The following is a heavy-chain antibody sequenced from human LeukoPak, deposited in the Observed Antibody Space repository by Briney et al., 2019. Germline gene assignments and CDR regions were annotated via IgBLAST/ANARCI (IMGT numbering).Heavy chain of an antibody. V-gene: IGHV3-30*18. Sequence: GGSLRLSCAASGFTFSSYGMHWVRQAPGKGLEWVAVISYDGSNKYYADSVKGRFTISRDNSKNTLYLQMNSLRAEDTAVYYCANIRTYYYDSSGPPRPYYFDYWGQGTLVTVSS. CDR1: GFTFSSYG. J-gene: IGHJ4*02. D-gene: IGHD3-22*01. CDR3: ANIRTYYYDSSGPPRPYYFDY. CDR2: ISYDGSNK.